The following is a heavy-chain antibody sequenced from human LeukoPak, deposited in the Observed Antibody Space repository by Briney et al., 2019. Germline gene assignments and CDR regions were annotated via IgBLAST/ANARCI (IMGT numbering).Heavy chain of an antibody. CDR3: TRNRAGYVDF. CDR1: GYSFTTYW. D-gene: IGHD2-15*01. V-gene: IGHV5-10-1*01. Sequence: PGESLRISCKGSGYSFTTYWISWVRQMPGKGLEWMGRIDPSDSYTNYSPSFQGHVTISTDKSLTTAYLQWSSLKASDTAMYYCTRNRAGYVDFWGQGTLVTVSS. J-gene: IGHJ4*02. CDR2: IDPSDSYT.